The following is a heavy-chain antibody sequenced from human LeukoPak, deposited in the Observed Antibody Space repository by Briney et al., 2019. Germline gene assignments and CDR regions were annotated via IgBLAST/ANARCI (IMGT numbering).Heavy chain of an antibody. D-gene: IGHD6-19*01. J-gene: IGHJ4*02. CDR1: GYTFTGYY. CDR3: ARDGRIAVAGTFDY. CDR2: ISAYNGNT. Sequence: ASVKVSCKASGYTFTGYYMHWVRQAPGQGLEWMGWISAYNGNTNYAQKLQGRVTMTTDTSTSTAYMELRSLRSDDTAVYYCARDGRIAVAGTFDYWGQGTLVTVSS. V-gene: IGHV1-18*04.